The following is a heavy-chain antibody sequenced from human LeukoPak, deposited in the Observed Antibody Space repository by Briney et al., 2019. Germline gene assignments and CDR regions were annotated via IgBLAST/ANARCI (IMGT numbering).Heavy chain of an antibody. V-gene: IGHV3-66*01. CDR1: GFTLSSNY. CDR2: IYSGGST. D-gene: IGHD3-10*01. J-gene: IGHJ6*01. Sequence: GGSLRLSCAASGFTLSSNYRSWVRQAPGKGLGWGSVIYSGGSTYYADSVKGRFTISRHNSKNTLYLQMNSMRAEDTAVYYCARDRNPVRRLDVWGQGTTVTVSS. CDR3: ARDRNPVRRLDV.